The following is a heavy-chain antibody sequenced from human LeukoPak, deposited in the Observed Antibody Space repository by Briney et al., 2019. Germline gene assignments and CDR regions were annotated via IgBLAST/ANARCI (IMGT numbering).Heavy chain of an antibody. CDR3: ARGAHYHDSSEGSDY. D-gene: IGHD3-22*01. Sequence: ASVKVSCKASGYTFTGYYMRWVRQAPGQGLEWLGWINPNSGGTNYAQKFQGRVTMTRDTSISTVYMELSRLRSDDTAVYYCARGAHYHDSSEGSDYWGQGTLVTVSS. CDR1: GYTFTGYY. CDR2: INPNSGGT. V-gene: IGHV1-2*02. J-gene: IGHJ4*02.